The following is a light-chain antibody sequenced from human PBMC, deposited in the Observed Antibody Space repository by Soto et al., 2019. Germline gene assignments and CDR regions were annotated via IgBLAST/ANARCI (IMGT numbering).Light chain of an antibody. Sequence: DIQMTQSPSSLSASVGDRVTITCQASQDISNYLNWYQQEPGKAPKLLIYDASNLETGVPSRFSGSGSGTDFTFTISSLQPEDIATYYCQQYDNPPFTFGPGTKVDIK. V-gene: IGKV1-33*01. CDR1: QDISNY. CDR2: DAS. J-gene: IGKJ3*01. CDR3: QQYDNPPFT.